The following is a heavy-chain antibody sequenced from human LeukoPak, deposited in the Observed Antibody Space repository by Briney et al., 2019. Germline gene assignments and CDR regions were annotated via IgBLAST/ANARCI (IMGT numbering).Heavy chain of an antibody. J-gene: IGHJ4*02. CDR1: GGTFSSYA. CDR3: ACRPDDYGDYPSFDY. CDR2: IIPIFGTA. Sequence: SVKVSCKASGGTFSSYAISWVRQAPGQGLEWMGGIIPIFGTANYAQKFQGRVTITADESTSTAYMELSSLRSEDTAVYYSACRPDDYGDYPSFDYWGQGTLVTVSS. D-gene: IGHD4-17*01. V-gene: IGHV1-69*13.